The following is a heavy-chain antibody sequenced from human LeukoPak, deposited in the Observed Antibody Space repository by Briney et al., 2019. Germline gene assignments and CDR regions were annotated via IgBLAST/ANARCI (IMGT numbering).Heavy chain of an antibody. CDR1: GDSIGSSRSY. V-gene: IGHV4-39*01. D-gene: IGHD1-1*01. J-gene: IGHJ6*03. CDR2: FYYSGTT. CDR3: VRQNADYYYYYMDV. Sequence: PSETLSLTCTVFGDSIGSSRSYWGWIRQPPGKGLEWIASFYYSGTTFHNPSLESRVTMSVDMSKNQFSLRLTSVTAADTAVYHCVRQNADYYYYYMDVWGKGTTVTVSS.